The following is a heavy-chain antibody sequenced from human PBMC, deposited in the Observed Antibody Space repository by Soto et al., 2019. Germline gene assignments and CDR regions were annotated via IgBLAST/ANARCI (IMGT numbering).Heavy chain of an antibody. V-gene: IGHV3-7*04. D-gene: IGHD2-2*01. J-gene: IGHJ4*02. CDR2: IKQDGSEK. CDR1: GLTFSSYW. Sequence: EVQLVESGGGLVQPGGALRLSCSASGLTFSSYWMSLVRQAPGKGLEGGANIKQDGSEKYYVDSVKGRFNISRDNAKNSLYLQMNSLRAEDTAVYYCARAYLVPAAFDYWGQGTLVTVSS. CDR3: ARAYLVPAAFDY.